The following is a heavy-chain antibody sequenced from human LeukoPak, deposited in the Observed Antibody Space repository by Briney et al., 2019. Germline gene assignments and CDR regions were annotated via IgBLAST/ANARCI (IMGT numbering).Heavy chain of an antibody. Sequence: GESLQISCKGSGYSFTSYWIGWVRQMPGKGLEWMGIIYPGDSDTRYSPSFQGQVTISADKSISTAYLQWSSLKASDTAMYYCAGQWGDLDEVYYYGMDVWGQGTTVTVSS. CDR2: IYPGDSDT. V-gene: IGHV5-51*01. CDR3: AGQWGDLDEVYYYGMDV. CDR1: GYSFTSYW. J-gene: IGHJ6*02. D-gene: IGHD2-21*02.